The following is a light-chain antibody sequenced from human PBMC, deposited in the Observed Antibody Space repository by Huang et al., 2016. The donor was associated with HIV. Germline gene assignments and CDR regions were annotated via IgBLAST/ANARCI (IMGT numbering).Light chain of an antibody. Sequence: EIVMTQSPATLSVSPGERATLSCRASQSVSSSLAWYQQKPGQAPRLLIYGASTRATGIPAKFRGSGSGTEFTLTISSLQSEDCAGYYCQQYNNWPLLTFGGGTKVEIK. CDR1: QSVSSS. CDR3: QQYNNWPLLT. CDR2: GAS. V-gene: IGKV3-15*01. J-gene: IGKJ4*01.